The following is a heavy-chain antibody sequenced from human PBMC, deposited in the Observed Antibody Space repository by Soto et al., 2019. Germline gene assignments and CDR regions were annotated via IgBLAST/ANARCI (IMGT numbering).Heavy chain of an antibody. Sequence: PGESLKISCKGSGYSSTSYWISWVRQMPGKGLEWMGRIDPSDSYTNYSPSFQGHVTISADKSISTAYLQWSSLKASDTAMYYCAAFPFDYGDTDFDYWGQGTLVTVSS. V-gene: IGHV5-10-1*01. D-gene: IGHD4-17*01. J-gene: IGHJ4*02. CDR1: GYSSTSYW. CDR3: AAFPFDYGDTDFDY. CDR2: IDPSDSYT.